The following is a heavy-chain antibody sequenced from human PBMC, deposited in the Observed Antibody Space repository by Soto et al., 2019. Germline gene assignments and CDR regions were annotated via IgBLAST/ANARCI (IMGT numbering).Heavy chain of an antibody. CDR2: MHYTGFS. J-gene: IGHJ6*03. Sequence: PSETLSLTCSFSGDSVTSHYLTWIRQSPEKGLEWIGYMHYTGFSHYNPSLKSRLTISVDRSKNQFTLQLTSVTVEDTAVYYCARNFHYDFWSGYSLAPYYYYYYMDVWGKGTTVTVSS. V-gene: IGHV4-59*02. CDR3: ARNFHYDFWSGYSLAPYYYYYYMDV. D-gene: IGHD3-3*01. CDR1: GDSVTSHY.